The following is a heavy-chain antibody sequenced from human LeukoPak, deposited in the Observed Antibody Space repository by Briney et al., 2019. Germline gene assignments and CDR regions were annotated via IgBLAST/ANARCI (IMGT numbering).Heavy chain of an antibody. Sequence: KPGASVKVSCKASGYTFTTYGISWARQAPGQGLEWMGWISVFNGNKRYAQKFQGRVTLTTDTSTSTAYMEVGSLRSDDTAVYYWARDHFDFLAGYYDYWGQGTLVSVSS. CDR3: ARDHFDFLAGYYDY. V-gene: IGHV1-18*01. CDR1: GYTFTTYG. CDR2: ISVFNGNK. J-gene: IGHJ4*02. D-gene: IGHD3-9*01.